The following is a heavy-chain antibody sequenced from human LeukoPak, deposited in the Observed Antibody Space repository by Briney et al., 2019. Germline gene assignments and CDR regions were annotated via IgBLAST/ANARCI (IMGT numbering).Heavy chain of an antibody. CDR2: LYSGGSI. V-gene: IGHV3-53*01. Sequence: PGGSLRLSCAASGFTVSSNFMSWVRQAPGKGLEWVSVLYSGGSIYYADSVKGRFTISRDNSKNTLYLQMNRLGAEDTAMYYCARGENYLHHWGQGTLVTVSS. CDR3: ARGENYLHH. CDR1: GFTVSSNF. J-gene: IGHJ1*01.